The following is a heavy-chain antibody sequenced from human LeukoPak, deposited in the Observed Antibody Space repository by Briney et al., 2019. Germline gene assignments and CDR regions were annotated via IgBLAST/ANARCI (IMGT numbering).Heavy chain of an antibody. CDR2: INPNSGGT. D-gene: IGHD2-2*01. Sequence: GASVKVSCKASGYTFIGYYIHWVRQAPGQGLEWMGWINPNSGGTNYAQKFQGRVTMTRDTSISTAYMDLSRLRSDDMAVYYCARGAIVVLPTAKFDPWGQGTLVTVSS. J-gene: IGHJ5*02. V-gene: IGHV1-2*02. CDR1: GYTFIGYY. CDR3: ARGAIVVLPTAKFDP.